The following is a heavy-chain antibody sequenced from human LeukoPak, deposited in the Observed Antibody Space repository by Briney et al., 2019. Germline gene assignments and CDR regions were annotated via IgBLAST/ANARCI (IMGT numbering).Heavy chain of an antibody. CDR2: ISYDGSNK. D-gene: IGHD1-14*01. CDR1: GFTFRDYA. CDR3: ARERTGYYMAV. Sequence: GGSLRLSCAASGFTFRDYAMHWVRQAPGKGLECVAFISYDGSNKYYVDSVKGRFTISRDDSQNTLYLQMNSLRAEDTAVYYCARERTGYYMAVWGKGTTVTISS. J-gene: IGHJ6*03. V-gene: IGHV3-30*02.